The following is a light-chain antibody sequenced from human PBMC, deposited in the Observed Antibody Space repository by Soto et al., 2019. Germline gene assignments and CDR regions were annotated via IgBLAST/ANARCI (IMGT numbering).Light chain of an antibody. V-gene: IGKV1-39*01. Sequence: DIQMTQSPSSLSASVGDRVTVTCRASQGISTYLNWYQQKPGKAPKLLIYAASSLQSGVPSMFSGSGSETDFTLTISSLQPEDFATYSCQQSYNTTWTFGQGTKVEIK. J-gene: IGKJ1*01. CDR3: QQSYNTTWT. CDR1: QGISTY. CDR2: AAS.